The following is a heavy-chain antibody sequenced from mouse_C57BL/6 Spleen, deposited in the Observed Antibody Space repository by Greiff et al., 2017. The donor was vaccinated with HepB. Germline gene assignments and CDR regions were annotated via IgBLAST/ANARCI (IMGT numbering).Heavy chain of an antibody. Sequence: VKLVESGAELVRPGASVTLSCKASGYTFTDYEMHWVKQTPVHGLEWIGAIDPETGGTAYNQKFKGKAILTADKSSSTAYMELRSLTSEDSAVYYCTGGYYYGSSYVRFAYWGQGTLVTVSA. V-gene: IGHV1-15*01. J-gene: IGHJ3*01. CDR1: GYTFTDYE. D-gene: IGHD1-1*01. CDR2: IDPETGGT. CDR3: TGGYYYGSSYVRFAY.